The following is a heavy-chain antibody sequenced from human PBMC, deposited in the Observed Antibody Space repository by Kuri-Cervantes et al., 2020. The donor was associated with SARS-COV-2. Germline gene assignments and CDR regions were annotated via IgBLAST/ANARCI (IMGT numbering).Heavy chain of an antibody. D-gene: IGHD3-10*01. J-gene: IGHJ6*02. CDR3: AGGSGEGPYYYYYGMDV. Sequence: SETLSLTCAVYGGSFSGYYWSWIRQPPGKGLEWIGEINHSGSTNYNPSLKSRVTVSVDTSKNQFSLKLSSMTAADTAVYYCAGGSGEGPYYYYYGMDVWGQGTTVTVSS. CDR2: INHSGST. CDR1: GGSFSGYY. V-gene: IGHV4-34*01.